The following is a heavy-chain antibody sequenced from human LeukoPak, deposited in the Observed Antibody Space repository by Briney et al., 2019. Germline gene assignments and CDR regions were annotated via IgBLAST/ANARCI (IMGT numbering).Heavy chain of an antibody. J-gene: IGHJ4*02. Sequence: GGSLGLSCAASGFTFSSYAMSWVRQAPGKGLEWFSAISGGSGSSTYYADAVKGRFTISRDNSKTTLYLQMNSLRAEDAAVYYCAKGSSSGWPYFFDGWGQGTLVTVSS. CDR3: AKGSSSGWPYFFDG. CDR1: GFTFSSYA. D-gene: IGHD6-19*01. CDR2: ISGGSGSST. V-gene: IGHV3-23*01.